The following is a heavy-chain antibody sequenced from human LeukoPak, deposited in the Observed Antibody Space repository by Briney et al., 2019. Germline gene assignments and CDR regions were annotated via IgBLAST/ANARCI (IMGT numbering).Heavy chain of an antibody. J-gene: IGHJ6*03. CDR2: IWYDGSNQ. Sequence: GRSQRLSCAASGFTFSSYGMHWVRQAPGKGLEWVALIWYDGSNQYYADSVTGRFTISRDNSKNTLYLQMNSLRAEDTAVYYCAKSPNYGRNYYYYMDVWGKGTTVTVSS. CDR1: GFTFSSYG. D-gene: IGHD3-10*01. CDR3: AKSPNYGRNYYYYMDV. V-gene: IGHV3-33*06.